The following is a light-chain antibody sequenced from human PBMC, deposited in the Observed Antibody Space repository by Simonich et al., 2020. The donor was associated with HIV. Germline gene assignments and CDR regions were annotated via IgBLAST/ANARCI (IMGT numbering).Light chain of an antibody. CDR1: QSLLHSSGYNL. J-gene: IGKJ2*01. V-gene: IGKV2-28*01. Sequence: DIVMTQSPLSLPVTPGEPASISCWSSQSLLHSSGYNLLDWSLQKPGQSPQLLIYLGSNRASGVPDRFSGSGSGTDFTLKISRVEAEDVGVYYCMQALQTPYTFGQGTKLEIQ. CDR2: LGS. CDR3: MQALQTPYT.